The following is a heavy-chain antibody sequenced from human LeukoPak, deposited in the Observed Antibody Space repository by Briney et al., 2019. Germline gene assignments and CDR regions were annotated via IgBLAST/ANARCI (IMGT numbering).Heavy chain of an antibody. CDR2: INHSGST. CDR3: ARELRVATIFDY. Sequence: PSETLSLTCAVYGGSFSGYYWSWIRQPPGKGLEWIGEINHSGSTNYNPSLKSRVTISVDTSKTQFSLKLSSVTAADTAVYYCARELRVATIFDYWGQGTLVTVSS. J-gene: IGHJ4*02. V-gene: IGHV4-34*01. D-gene: IGHD5-12*01. CDR1: GGSFSGYY.